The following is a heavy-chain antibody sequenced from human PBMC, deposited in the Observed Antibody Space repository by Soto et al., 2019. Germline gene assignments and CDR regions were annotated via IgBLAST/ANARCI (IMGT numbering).Heavy chain of an antibody. CDR3: TSLYYGH. J-gene: IGHJ4*02. CDR2: IKSKTDGGTT. V-gene: IGHV3-15*01. Sequence: PGGSLRLSCAASEFTFSYAWISWVRQAPGKGLEWVGRIKSKTDGGTTDYAAPVKGRFTISRDESQNTLYPQMNSLKTEDTAVYYCTSLYYGHWGQGTLVTVSS. CDR1: EFTFSYAW. D-gene: IGHD3-16*02.